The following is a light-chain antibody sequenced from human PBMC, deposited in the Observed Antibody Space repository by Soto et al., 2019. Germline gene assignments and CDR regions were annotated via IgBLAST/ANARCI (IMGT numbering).Light chain of an antibody. Sequence: EIVLTQSPATLSLSPWERATLSCRASQSVSSSDLAWYQQKPGQAPRLLIYGASSRATGIPDRFSGSGSGTDFTLTIIRREPDDFAGYYCQQYGRAPSTFGQGTRLEI. CDR3: QQYGRAPST. V-gene: IGKV3-20*01. CDR1: QSVSSSD. CDR2: GAS. J-gene: IGKJ5*01.